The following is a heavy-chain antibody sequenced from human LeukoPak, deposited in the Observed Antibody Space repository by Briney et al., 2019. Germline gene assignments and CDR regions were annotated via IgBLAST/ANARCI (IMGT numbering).Heavy chain of an antibody. V-gene: IGHV3-7*01. CDR3: ARGVVRYFDY. CDR2: IKQDGSET. CDR1: GFTFSSYW. Sequence: QTGGSLRLSCAASGFTFSSYWMTWVRQAPGKGLEWVANIKQDGSETFYVDSVKGRFTISRDNAKYSLYLQMNSLRAEDTAVYYCARGVVRYFDYWGQGALVTVSS. J-gene: IGHJ4*02. D-gene: IGHD3-9*01.